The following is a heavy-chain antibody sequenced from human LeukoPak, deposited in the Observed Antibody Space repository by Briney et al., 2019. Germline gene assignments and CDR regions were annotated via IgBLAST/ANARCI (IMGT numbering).Heavy chain of an antibody. CDR3: ARDSGAVEATGVGFDY. V-gene: IGHV4-61*02. D-gene: IGHD1-26*01. Sequence: SETLSLTCAVSGGSISSGSYYWNWIRQPAGKGLEWIGRIYTSGSTNYNPSLKSRVTISVDTSKNQFSLKLSSVTAADTAVYYCARDSGAVEATGVGFDYWGQGTLVTVSS. CDR1: GGSISSGSYY. CDR2: IYTSGST. J-gene: IGHJ4*02.